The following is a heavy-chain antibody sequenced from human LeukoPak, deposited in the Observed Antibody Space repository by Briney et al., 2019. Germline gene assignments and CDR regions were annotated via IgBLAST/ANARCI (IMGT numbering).Heavy chain of an antibody. J-gene: IGHJ1*01. CDR1: GYTFTGYY. V-gene: IGHV1-2*02. Sequence: ASVKVSCKASGYTFTGYYMHWVRQAPGQGLEWMGWINPNSGGTNYAQKFQGRVTMTRDTSISTAYMELSRLRSDDTAVYYCARGRGGYYDSSGYYHYHAEYFQHWGQGTLVTVSS. CDR2: INPNSGGT. CDR3: ARGRGGYYDSSGYYHYHAEYFQH. D-gene: IGHD3-22*01.